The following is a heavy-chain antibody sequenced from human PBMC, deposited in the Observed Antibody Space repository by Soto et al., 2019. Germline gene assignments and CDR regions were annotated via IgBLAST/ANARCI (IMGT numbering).Heavy chain of an antibody. D-gene: IGHD3-10*01. J-gene: IGHJ5*02. CDR2: VHKDGTT. CDR1: GFTVSTSY. V-gene: IGHV3-53*04. CDR3: ARDPGHSSGLLNLAP. Sequence: EVQVVESGGGLVLPGGSLTLSCAASGFTVSTSYMTWVRQAPGKGLEWLSAVHKDGTTYYADAVKGRFTISRHNSKNILYLQMNSLRVEDTAVYHCARDPGHSSGLLNLAPWGQGTLVTVSS.